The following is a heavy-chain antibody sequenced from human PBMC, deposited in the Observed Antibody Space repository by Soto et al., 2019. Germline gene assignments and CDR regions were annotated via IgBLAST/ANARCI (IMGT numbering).Heavy chain of an antibody. J-gene: IGHJ5*02. CDR3: ARDRGPSSGYYPYWFDP. CDR1: GGTFSRYA. V-gene: IGHV1-69*12. CDR2: IIPIFGTA. D-gene: IGHD3-22*01. Sequence: QVQLVQSGAEVKKPGSSVKVSCKASGGTFSRYAITWERQAPGQGLEWMGGIIPIFGTANYAQKFQARVTITADESTSTAYMELSSLRSEDTAVYYCARDRGPSSGYYPYWFDPWGQGTLVTVSS.